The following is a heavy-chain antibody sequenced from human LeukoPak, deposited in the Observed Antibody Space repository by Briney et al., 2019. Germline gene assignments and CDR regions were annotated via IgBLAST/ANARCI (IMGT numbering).Heavy chain of an antibody. CDR1: GGSISSSSYY. CDR3: ARSGSGYLRYYFDY. V-gene: IGHV4-39*07. Sequence: SETLSLTCTVSGGSISSSSYYRGWIRQSPGKGLQWIGSIYYSGSTYYKPSLKSRVSMSVDTSKNQFSLKLSSVTAADTAVYYCARSGSGYLRYYFDYWGQGTLVTVSS. J-gene: IGHJ4*02. CDR2: IYYSGST. D-gene: IGHD5-12*01.